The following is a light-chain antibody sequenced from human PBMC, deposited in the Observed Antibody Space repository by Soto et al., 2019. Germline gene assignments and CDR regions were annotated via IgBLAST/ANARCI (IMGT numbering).Light chain of an antibody. V-gene: IGKV3-20*01. Sequence: EIVLTQSPGTLSLSPGERATLSCRASQSVSSSYLAWYQQKPGQAPRLLIYGASSRATGIPDRFTGSGSGTDFALTSSRLEPEDFAVYYCQQYGDSPLTFGPGTKVDIK. J-gene: IGKJ3*01. CDR1: QSVSSSY. CDR2: GAS. CDR3: QQYGDSPLT.